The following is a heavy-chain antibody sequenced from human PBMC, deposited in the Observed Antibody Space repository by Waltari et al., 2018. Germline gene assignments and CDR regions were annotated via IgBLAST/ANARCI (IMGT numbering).Heavy chain of an antibody. CDR1: GYTFATFD. Sequence: QVQLVQSGAEVKKPGASVKVSCKASGYTFATFDITWVRQAPGQGLEWMGVIRGYKGNTNYGQNCQGTVTMTTDTSTSTAYLELKSLGSDDTAVYYCAGERGSYLSYFDFWGQGTLVTVPS. CDR2: IRGYKGNT. CDR3: AGERGSYLSYFDF. D-gene: IGHD1-26*01. J-gene: IGHJ4*02. V-gene: IGHV1-18*01.